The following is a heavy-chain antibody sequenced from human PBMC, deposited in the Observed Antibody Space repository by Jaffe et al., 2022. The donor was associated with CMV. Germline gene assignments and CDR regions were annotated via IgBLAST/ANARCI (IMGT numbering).Heavy chain of an antibody. D-gene: IGHD3-10*01. CDR1: GDSISSGSHF. V-gene: IGHV4-31*03. J-gene: IGHJ5*02. CDR3: ARIDPLQLMEGSWLDP. Sequence: QVQLQASGPGLVKPSQTLSLTCTVSGDSISSGSHFWSWIRQHPGKGLEWIGHIDYSGFTYYNPSLKSRLTISVDTSKNQFSLKLSAVTAADTAVYYCARIDPLQLMEGSWLDPWGQGTLVTVSS. CDR2: IDYSGFT.